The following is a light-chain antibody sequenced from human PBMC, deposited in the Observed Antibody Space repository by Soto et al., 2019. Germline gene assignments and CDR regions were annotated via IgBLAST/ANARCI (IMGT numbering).Light chain of an antibody. J-gene: IGLJ2*01. CDR2: SNN. Sequence: QSVLTQPPSASGTPGQRVTISCSGSNSNIGSNTVNWYQQLPGTAPKLLIYSNNQRPSGVPDRFSGSESGTSASLAISGLQSEDEADYYCAAWDDSLNGVVFGGGTKLTVL. V-gene: IGLV1-44*01. CDR3: AAWDDSLNGVV. CDR1: NSNIGSNT.